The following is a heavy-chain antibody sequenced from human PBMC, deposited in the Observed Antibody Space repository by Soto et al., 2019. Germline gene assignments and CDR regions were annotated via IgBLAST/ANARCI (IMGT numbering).Heavy chain of an antibody. D-gene: IGHD5-18*01. V-gene: IGHV1-18*04. CDR3: AAQAPGWHIYSDGYIDY. CDR2: ISPKNGEV. CDR1: DYIFATYG. J-gene: IGHJ4*02. Sequence: ASVKVSCKASDYIFATYGVTWVRQAPGQGLEWMGWISPKNGEVAYVEKLQGRATMTTDTSTNTAYMELKSLRSDDTAIYYCAAQAPGWHIYSDGYIDYWGPGTLVTVSS.